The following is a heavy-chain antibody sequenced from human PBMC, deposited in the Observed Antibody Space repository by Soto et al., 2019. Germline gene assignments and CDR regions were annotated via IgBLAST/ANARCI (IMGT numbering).Heavy chain of an antibody. CDR3: ARDPYDSSGYFYY. J-gene: IGHJ4*02. CDR2: ISSSSSYI. Sequence: KSGGSLRLSCAASGFTFSSYSMNWVRQAPGKGLEWVSSISSSSSYIYYADSVKGRFTISRDNAKNSLYLQMNSLRAEDTAVYYCARDPYDSSGYFYYWGQGTQVTVSS. V-gene: IGHV3-21*01. D-gene: IGHD3-22*01. CDR1: GFTFSSYS.